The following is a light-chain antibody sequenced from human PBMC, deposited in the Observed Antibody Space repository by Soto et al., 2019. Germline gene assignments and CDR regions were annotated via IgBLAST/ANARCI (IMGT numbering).Light chain of an antibody. CDR1: SSDVGSYNL. CDR3: CSYAGSSTYVV. V-gene: IGLV2-23*01. J-gene: IGLJ2*01. Sequence: QSALTQPASVSGSPGQSITISCTGTSSDVGSYNLVSWYQQHPGKAPKLMIYEGSKRPSGVSNRFSGSKSGNTASPTISGLQAEDEADYHCCSYAGSSTYVVFGGGTQLTVL. CDR2: EGS.